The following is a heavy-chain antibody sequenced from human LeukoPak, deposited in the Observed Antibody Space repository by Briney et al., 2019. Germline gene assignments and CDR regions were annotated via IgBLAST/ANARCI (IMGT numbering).Heavy chain of an antibody. CDR3: ASGGLLAFDP. CDR1: GFPFSTYW. Sequence: PGESLRLSCAASGFPFSTYWMSWVRQAPGKGLEWVANINQDGTEKYYVDSVKGRFTISRDYAKNSLYLQMNSLRAEDTAVYYCASGGLLAFDPWGQGTLVTVSS. J-gene: IGHJ5*02. V-gene: IGHV3-7*03. CDR2: INQDGTEK.